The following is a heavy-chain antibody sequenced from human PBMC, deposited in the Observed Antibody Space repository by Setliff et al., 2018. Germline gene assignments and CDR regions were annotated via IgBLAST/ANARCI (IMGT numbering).Heavy chain of an antibody. D-gene: IGHD3-9*01. CDR3: ARERYFDWFFED. Sequence: PSETLSLTCSVSGGIIYDHWWTWIRQPAGAGLEWIGRIYSDGSADYNPSLRSRVTISVDKSKNQFFLKLTSMTAADTALYFCARERYFDWFFEDWGHGTLVTVSS. V-gene: IGHV4-4*07. CDR1: GGIIYDHW. J-gene: IGHJ4*01. CDR2: IYSDGSA.